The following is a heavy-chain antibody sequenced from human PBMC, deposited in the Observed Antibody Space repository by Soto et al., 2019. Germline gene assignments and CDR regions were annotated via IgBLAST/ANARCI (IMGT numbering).Heavy chain of an antibody. CDR2: ITSGADT. CDR3: AKAGQFDN. V-gene: IGHV3-23*01. CDR1: GFTFSGYA. Sequence: EVQLLESGGGLVQPGGSLRLSCAASGFTFSGYAMSWVRQAPGKGLEWVSSITSGADTYYADSVKGRFTIYRDNSKNTVSLQLNSLTAEDRALYYCAKAGQFDNWGQGTLVTVSS. J-gene: IGHJ4*02.